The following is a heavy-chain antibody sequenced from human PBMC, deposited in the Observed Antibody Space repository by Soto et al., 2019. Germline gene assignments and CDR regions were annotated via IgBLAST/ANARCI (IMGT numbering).Heavy chain of an antibody. V-gene: IGHV3-21*01. CDR1: GFTFSSYS. CDR3: ARDRPPPKPFDY. CDR2: TSSSSSYI. J-gene: IGHJ4*02. Sequence: PGGSLRLSCAATGFTFSSYSMNWVRQAPGKGLEWVSSTSSSSSYIYYADSVKGRFTISRDNAKNSLYLQMNSLRAEDTAVYYCARDRPPPKPFDYWGQGTLVTVSS.